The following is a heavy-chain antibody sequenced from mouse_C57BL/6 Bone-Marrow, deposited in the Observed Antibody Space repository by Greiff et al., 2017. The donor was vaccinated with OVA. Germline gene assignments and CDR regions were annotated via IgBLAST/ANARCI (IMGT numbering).Heavy chain of an antibody. CDR3: ARPYYGSPSPAWFAY. J-gene: IGHJ3*01. Sequence: VQLQQPGAELVKPGASVKLSCKASGYTFTSYWMHWVKQRPGQGLEWIGMLHPNSGSTNYNEKFKSKATLTVDKSSSTAYMQLSSLTSEDSAVYYCARPYYGSPSPAWFAYWGQGTLVTVSA. CDR2: LHPNSGST. V-gene: IGHV1-64*01. D-gene: IGHD1-1*01. CDR1: GYTFTSYW.